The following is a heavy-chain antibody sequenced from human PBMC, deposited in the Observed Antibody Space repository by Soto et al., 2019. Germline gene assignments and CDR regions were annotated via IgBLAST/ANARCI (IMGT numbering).Heavy chain of an antibody. CDR1: GGTFSSYA. J-gene: IGHJ4*02. Sequence: QVQLVQSGAEVKKPGSSVKVSCKASGGTFSSYAISWVRQAPGQGLEWMGGIIPIFGTANYAQNFQGRVTSAADEATNTGYMELSSLRSEDTAVYYCARDLGRGWYNYWGQGSLVTVSS. V-gene: IGHV1-69*01. D-gene: IGHD6-19*01. CDR3: ARDLGRGWYNY. CDR2: IIPIFGTA.